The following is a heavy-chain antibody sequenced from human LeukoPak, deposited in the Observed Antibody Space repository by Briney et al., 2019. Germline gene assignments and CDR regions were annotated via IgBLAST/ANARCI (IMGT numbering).Heavy chain of an antibody. J-gene: IGHJ4*02. Sequence: ASVKVSCKASGYTFTSYAMHWVRQAPGHRLELMGSINAGNGNTKYAQKFQGRVTITRDTSASTAYMELSSLRSEDTAVFFFKQKTAYDILTGYLDYWGQGTLVTVSS. D-gene: IGHD3-9*01. V-gene: IGHV1-3*01. CDR1: GYTFTSYA. CDR2: INAGNGNT. CDR3: KQKTAYDILTGYLDY.